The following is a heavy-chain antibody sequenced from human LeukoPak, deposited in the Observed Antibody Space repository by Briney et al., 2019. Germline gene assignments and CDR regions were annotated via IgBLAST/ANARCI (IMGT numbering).Heavy chain of an antibody. CDR3: AKEAGWGNWYFDL. D-gene: IGHD3-16*01. J-gene: IGHJ2*01. CDR2: VGNTGQAK. V-gene: IGHV3-30*02. CDR1: GFTFSSLA. Sequence: GGSLRLSCAASGFTFSSLAIHWVRQAPGKGLEWVAVVGNTGQAKFYSDSVRGRFTISKDSSTNTVYLEVNSLRDDDTAVYYCAKEAGWGNWYFDLWGRGALVTVSS.